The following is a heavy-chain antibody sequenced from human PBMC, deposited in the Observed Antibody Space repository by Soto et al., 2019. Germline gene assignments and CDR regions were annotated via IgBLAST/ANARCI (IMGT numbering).Heavy chain of an antibody. J-gene: IGHJ2*01. Sequence: EVQLVESGGGLVQPGGSLRLSCVGSGFVFSSYWMHWVRQVPGKGLVWVSRITNDGSSTTYADSVNGRFTISRDNAKNTLYLQMNSLGAEDTAVYYCARGMQGSRYFDLWGRGTLVTVSS. CDR2: ITNDGSST. V-gene: IGHV3-74*01. CDR3: ARGMQGSRYFDL. CDR1: GFVFSSYW.